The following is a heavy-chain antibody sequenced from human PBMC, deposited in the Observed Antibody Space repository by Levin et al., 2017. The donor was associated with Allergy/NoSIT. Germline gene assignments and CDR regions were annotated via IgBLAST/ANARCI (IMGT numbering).Heavy chain of an antibody. CDR2: IWFAGNNE. CDR1: GFTFSTYG. J-gene: IGHJ6*03. D-gene: IGHD4-11*01. CDR3: ARSGHYSNPGADYYYMDV. Sequence: GESLKISCAASGFTFSTYGMHWVRQAPGKGLEWVAVIWFAGNNEYYADSVKGRFTISRDNSKNTLYVQMNSLRAEDTAVYYCARSGHYSNPGADYYYMDVWGKGTTVTVS. V-gene: IGHV3-33*01.